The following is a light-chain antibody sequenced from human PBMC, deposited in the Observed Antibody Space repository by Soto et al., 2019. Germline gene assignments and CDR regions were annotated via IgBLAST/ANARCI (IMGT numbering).Light chain of an antibody. CDR1: SSDVGGYNY. J-gene: IGLJ2*01. Sequence: QSALTQPASVSGSPGQSITISCTGTSSDVGGYNYVSWYQQHPGKAPNLRIYEVSNRPSGVSNRFSGSKSGNTASLTISGLQAEDEADYYCSSYTSSSPLVFGGGTTLTVL. CDR2: EVS. CDR3: SSYTSSSPLV. V-gene: IGLV2-14*01.